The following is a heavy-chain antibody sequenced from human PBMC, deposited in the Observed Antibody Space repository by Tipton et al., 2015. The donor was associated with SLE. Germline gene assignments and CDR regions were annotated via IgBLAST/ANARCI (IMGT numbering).Heavy chain of an antibody. D-gene: IGHD4-23*01. CDR2: IYYSGGT. J-gene: IGHJ2*01. Sequence: TLSLTCTVSGGSISSYYWSWIRQPPGKGLEWIGYIYYSGGTNYNPSLKSRVTISVDTSKNQFSLKLSSVTAADTAVYYCAREKDYGGNSDWYFDLWGRGTLVTVSS. CDR1: GGSISSYY. V-gene: IGHV4-59*01. CDR3: AREKDYGGNSDWYFDL.